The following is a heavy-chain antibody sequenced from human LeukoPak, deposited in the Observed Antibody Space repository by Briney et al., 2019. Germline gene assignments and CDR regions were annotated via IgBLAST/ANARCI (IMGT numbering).Heavy chain of an antibody. D-gene: IGHD3-9*01. Sequence: GASVKVSCKASGYTFTSYYMHWVRQAPGQGLEWMGIINPSGGSTSYAQKFQGRVTMTRDTSTSTVYMELSSLRSEDTAVYYCARDPQLDILTGYNSNWFDPWGQGTLVTVSS. J-gene: IGHJ5*02. CDR1: GYTFTSYY. CDR2: INPSGGST. CDR3: ARDPQLDILTGYNSNWFDP. V-gene: IGHV1-46*01.